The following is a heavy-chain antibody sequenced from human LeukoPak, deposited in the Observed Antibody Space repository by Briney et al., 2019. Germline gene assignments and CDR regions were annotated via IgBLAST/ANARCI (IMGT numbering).Heavy chain of an antibody. Sequence: GGSLRLSXAASGFTFSSFAMSWVRRPPGKGLQWVSAISKSGASTDYADSVKGRFTISRDSSKSTLYLQMNSLRAEDTAIYYCAKDAGGTSYYPFDYWGQGTPVTVSS. CDR3: AKDAGGTSYYPFDY. V-gene: IGHV3-23*01. J-gene: IGHJ4*02. D-gene: IGHD3-9*01. CDR1: GFTFSSFA. CDR2: ISKSGAST.